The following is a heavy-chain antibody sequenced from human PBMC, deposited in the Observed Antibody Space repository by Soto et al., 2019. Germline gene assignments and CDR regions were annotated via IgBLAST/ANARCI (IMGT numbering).Heavy chain of an antibody. V-gene: IGHV4-30-4*01. CDR2: IYYSGSI. CDR1: GGSISSGDYY. D-gene: IGHD2-2*01. CDR3: ARDRVVPAYRTYYYGMDV. Sequence: SETLSLTCTVSGGSISSGDYYWSWIRQPPGKGLEWIGYIYYSGSIYYNPSLKSRVTISVDTSKNQFSLKLSSVTAADTAVYYCARDRVVPAYRTYYYGMDVWGQGTTVTVSS. J-gene: IGHJ6*02.